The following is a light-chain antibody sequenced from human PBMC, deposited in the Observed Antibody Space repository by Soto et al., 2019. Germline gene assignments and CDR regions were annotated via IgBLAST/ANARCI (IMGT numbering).Light chain of an antibody. CDR1: SRDIGTSNL. V-gene: IGLV2-23*02. CDR3: CSYAGSHYV. J-gene: IGLJ1*01. Sequence: QSALTQPASVSGSPGQSITISCTGTSRDIGTSNLVSWYQQYPGKAPKLMIYDVTKRPSGVSYRFSGSKSGNTASLTISGLQADDEADYYCCSYAGSHYVFGTGTKVTVL. CDR2: DVT.